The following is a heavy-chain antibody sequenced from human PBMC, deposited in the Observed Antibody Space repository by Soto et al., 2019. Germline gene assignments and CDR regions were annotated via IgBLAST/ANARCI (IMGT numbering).Heavy chain of an antibody. CDR2: IYHSGTT. V-gene: IGHV4-61*03. J-gene: IGHJ4*02. D-gene: IGHD1-26*01. CDR3: AREDMSGTYYFDS. Sequence: SETLSLTCAVSGGSVSSETHFWSWIRQPPGKGLEWLGYIYHSGTTNSNHSLKGRLTISVDKSTNHFSLSLASVTAADTAIYYCAREDMSGTYYFDSWGQGIRVTV. CDR1: GGSVSSETHF.